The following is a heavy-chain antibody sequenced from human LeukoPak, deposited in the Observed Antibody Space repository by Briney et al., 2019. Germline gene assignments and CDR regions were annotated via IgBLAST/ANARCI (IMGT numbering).Heavy chain of an antibody. J-gene: IGHJ4*02. D-gene: IGHD3-10*01. CDR3: AKVEASGVRPHY. V-gene: IGHV3-23*01. Sequence: GVSLRLSCAASGFTFSNYAMSWVRQAPGKGLEWVSFISGSGGITYYADSVKGRFTISRDNSKNTLYLQMDSLKAEDTALYYCAKVEASGVRPHYWGQGTLVTVPP. CDR1: GFTFSNYA. CDR2: ISGSGGIT.